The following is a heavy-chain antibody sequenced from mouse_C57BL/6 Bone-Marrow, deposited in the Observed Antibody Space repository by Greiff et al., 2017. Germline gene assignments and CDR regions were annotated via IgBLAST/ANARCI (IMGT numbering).Heavy chain of an antibody. D-gene: IGHD1-1*01. CDR3: TPSSYDFDY. CDR2: IDPETGGT. V-gene: IGHV1-15*01. Sequence: QVQLKQSGAELVRPGASVTLSCKASGYTFTDYEMHWVKQTPVHGLEWIGAIDPETGGTAYKQKFKGKAILTAAKSSSTAYMELRSLTSEDAAVYYCTPSSYDFDYWGQGTTLTVSS. CDR1: GYTFTDYE. J-gene: IGHJ2*01.